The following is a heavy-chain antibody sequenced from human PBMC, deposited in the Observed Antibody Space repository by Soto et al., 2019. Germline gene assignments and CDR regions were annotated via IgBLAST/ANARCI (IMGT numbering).Heavy chain of an antibody. CDR3: ARAGRIQPTFLDF. J-gene: IGHJ4*02. CDR1: DYTFTTYG. Sequence: QVQLVQSGVEVKKPGAAVKVSCKASDYTFTTYGITRVRQAPGQGLEWMGWISAYNGNTNYAQKLQGRVTMTTDTSTSTAYMELRSLRSDDTAVYYCARAGRIQPTFLDFWGQGTLVTVSS. V-gene: IGHV1-18*01. D-gene: IGHD5-18*01. CDR2: ISAYNGNT.